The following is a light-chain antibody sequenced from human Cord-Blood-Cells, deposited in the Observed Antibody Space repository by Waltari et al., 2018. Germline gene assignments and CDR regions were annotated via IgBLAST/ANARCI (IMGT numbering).Light chain of an antibody. CDR3: CSYAGSYTFEV. CDR2: DVS. V-gene: IGLV2-11*01. CDR1: SSDVGGYNY. J-gene: IGLJ3*02. Sequence: QSALTQPRSVSGSPGQSVTISCTGTSSDVGGYNYVSWYQQHPGKAPKLIIYDVSKRPSGVPDRFSGSKSGTTTSLTISGLQAEDEADYYCCSYAGSYTFEVFGGGTKLTVL.